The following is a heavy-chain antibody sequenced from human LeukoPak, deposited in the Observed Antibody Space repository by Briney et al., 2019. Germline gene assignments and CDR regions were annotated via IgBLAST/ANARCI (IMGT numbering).Heavy chain of an antibody. V-gene: IGHV3-53*01. D-gene: IGHD3-16*01. CDR3: ARAFDHHLDY. Sequence: GGSLRLSCAASGFIVSSSYMGWVRQAPGKGLEWVSYIYSDGRTFHADSVKGRFTTSRDSSKNTLYFQMNSQRAEDTAVYYCARAFDHHLDYWGQGTLVTVSS. CDR1: GFIVSSSY. CDR2: IYSDGRT. J-gene: IGHJ4*02.